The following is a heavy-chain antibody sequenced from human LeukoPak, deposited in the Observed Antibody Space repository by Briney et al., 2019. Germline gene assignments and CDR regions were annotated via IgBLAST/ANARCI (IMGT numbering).Heavy chain of an antibody. CDR3: AKDPGDYPSWFDP. CDR2: ISGSGGST. V-gene: IGHV3-23*01. D-gene: IGHD4-17*01. Sequence: GGPLRLSFEASGFTFSGYARSGVRQAPGKGLEWVSAISGSGGSTYYADSVKGRFTISRDNSKNTLYLQMNSLRAEDTAVYYCAKDPGDYPSWFDPWGQGTLVTVSS. J-gene: IGHJ5*02. CDR1: GFTFSGYA.